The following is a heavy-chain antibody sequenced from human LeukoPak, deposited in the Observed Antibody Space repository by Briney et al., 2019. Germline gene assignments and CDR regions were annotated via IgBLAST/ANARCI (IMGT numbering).Heavy chain of an antibody. CDR1: GGSISSYY. CDR3: ARVGGYYDILTGRYRGGFDY. D-gene: IGHD3-9*01. Sequence: PSETLSLTCTVSGGSISSYYWSWIRQPPGKGLEWIGYIYYSGSTNYNPSLKSRVTISVDTSKNQFSLKLSSVTAADTAVYYCARVGGYYDILTGRYRGGFDYWGQGTLVTVSS. V-gene: IGHV4-59*01. J-gene: IGHJ4*02. CDR2: IYYSGST.